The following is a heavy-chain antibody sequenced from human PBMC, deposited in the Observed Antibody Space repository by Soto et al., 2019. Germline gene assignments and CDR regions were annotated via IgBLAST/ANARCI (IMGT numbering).Heavy chain of an antibody. D-gene: IGHD3-22*01. CDR1: GFTFSSYA. J-gene: IGHJ4*02. V-gene: IGHV3-23*01. CDR2: ISGSGGST. CDR3: ARFHDSSGYYRGTGFDY. Sequence: PGGSLRLSCAASGFTFSSYAVSWVRQAPGKGLEWVSAISGSGGSTYYADSVKGRFTISRDNSKNTLYLQMNSLRAEDTAVYYCARFHDSSGYYRGTGFDYWGQGTLVTVSS.